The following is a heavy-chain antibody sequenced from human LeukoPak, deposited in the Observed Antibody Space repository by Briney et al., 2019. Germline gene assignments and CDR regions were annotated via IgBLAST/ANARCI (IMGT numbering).Heavy chain of an antibody. V-gene: IGHV1-69*02. J-gene: IGHJ6*02. D-gene: IGHD5-18*01. CDR2: IIPLFGIV. CDR3: ARIPSGDVDTAMVMYYHYGMDV. CDR1: GGTFSSHT. Sequence: GASVKVSCKASGGTFSSHTISWVRQAPEQGLEWMGRIIPLFGIVNYAQKFQDRVTITADKSTSTAYMEVSSIRSEDTAVYYCARIPSGDVDTAMVMYYHYGMDVWGQGTTVTVSS.